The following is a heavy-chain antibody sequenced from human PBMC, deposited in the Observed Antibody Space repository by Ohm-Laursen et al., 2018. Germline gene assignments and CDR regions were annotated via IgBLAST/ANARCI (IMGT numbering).Heavy chain of an antibody. CDR3: TRGRLYPSPLDP. CDR2: ITHSGGT. D-gene: IGHD5/OR15-5a*01. Sequence: GTLSLTCAVFGGYFSGNSWTWVRQSPGKGLEWIGEITHSGGTDYNPSLKSRLIMTVDPSKNQFSLNLTSVTAADTAVYYCTRGRLYPSPLDPWGQGSLVTVSS. CDR1: GGYFSGNS. V-gene: IGHV4-34*01. J-gene: IGHJ5*02.